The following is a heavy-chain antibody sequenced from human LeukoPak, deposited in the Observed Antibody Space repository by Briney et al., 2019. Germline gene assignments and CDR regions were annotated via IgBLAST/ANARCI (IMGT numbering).Heavy chain of an antibody. CDR1: GGSISSYY. V-gene: IGHV4-59*01. Sequence: PSETLSLTCTVSGGSISSYYWSWIRQPPGKGLEWIGYIYYSGSTNYNPSLKSRVTISVDTSKNQFSLKLSSVTAADTVVYYCARVLIWVAGSDAFDIWGQGTMVTVSS. J-gene: IGHJ3*02. CDR2: IYYSGST. CDR3: ARVLIWVAGSDAFDI. D-gene: IGHD6-19*01.